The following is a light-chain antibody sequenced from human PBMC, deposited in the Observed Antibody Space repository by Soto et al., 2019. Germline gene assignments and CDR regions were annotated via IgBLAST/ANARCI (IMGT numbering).Light chain of an antibody. V-gene: IGKV3-11*01. J-gene: IGKJ4*01. Sequence: EIVLTQSPATLSLSPGERATLSCRASQSVSSYLACYQQKPGQAPRLLIYDASNRATGIPARFSGSGSGTDFTLIIRSLEPEDFAVYYCQQRSNWRLTFGGGTKVEIQ. CDR1: QSVSSY. CDR2: DAS. CDR3: QQRSNWRLT.